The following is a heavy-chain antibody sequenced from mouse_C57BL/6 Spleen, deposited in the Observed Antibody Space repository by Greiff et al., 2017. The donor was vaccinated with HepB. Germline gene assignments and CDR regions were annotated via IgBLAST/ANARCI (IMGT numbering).Heavy chain of an antibody. D-gene: IGHD2-4*01. CDR2: IHPNSGST. Sequence: QVQLQQPGAELVKPGASVKLSCKASGYTFTSYWMHWVKQRPGQGLEWIGMIHPNSGSTNYNEKFKSKATLTADKSSSTAYMQLSSLTSEDSAVYYCARSGGLYDYPFDYWGQGTTLTVSS. CDR3: ARSGGLYDYPFDY. J-gene: IGHJ2*01. V-gene: IGHV1-64*01. CDR1: GYTFTSYW.